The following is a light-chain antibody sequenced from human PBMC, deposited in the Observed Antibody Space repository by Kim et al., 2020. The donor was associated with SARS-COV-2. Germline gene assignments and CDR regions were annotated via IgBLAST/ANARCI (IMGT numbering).Light chain of an antibody. V-gene: IGKV3-11*01. J-gene: IGKJ4*01. Sequence: PGASAAPPCTARQNVGISLAWYQQTAGQDPRLLIFEGAIRGAGSPDRFSGSGCGTDFTLAIGRLAPEEFAVYYCQQRGNWPPALTFGGGTKLEI. CDR1: QNVGIS. CDR2: EGA. CDR3: QQRGNWPPALT.